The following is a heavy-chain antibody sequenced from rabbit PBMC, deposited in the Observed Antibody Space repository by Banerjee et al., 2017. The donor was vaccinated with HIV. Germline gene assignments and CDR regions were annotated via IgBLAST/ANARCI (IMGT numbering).Heavy chain of an antibody. J-gene: IGHJ4*01. D-gene: IGHD4-1*01. CDR3: ARDLAGVIGWNFNL. Sequence: QEQLVESGGGLVTLGGSLKLSCKASGFDFSSYGVSWVRQAPGKGLEWIACIYIGSGSTHYASWAKGRFTISKTSSTTVTLQMTSLTAADTATYFCARDLAGVIGWNFNLWGPGTLVTVS. CDR1: GFDFSSYG. V-gene: IGHV1S45*01. CDR2: IYIGSGST.